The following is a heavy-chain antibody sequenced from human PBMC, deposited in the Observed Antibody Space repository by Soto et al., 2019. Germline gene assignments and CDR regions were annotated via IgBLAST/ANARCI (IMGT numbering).Heavy chain of an antibody. D-gene: IGHD6-19*01. CDR3: ARGLFGQQWLVGFDT. V-gene: IGHV1-69*01. CDR2: TIPMFATA. Sequence: QVHLVQSGAEVKKPGSSVKVSCKASGGSFSNYIFAWVRQAPGQGLEWMGWTIPMFATAQYAQKLQGRGTITADESTSTVYMDLTSLTSDDTAVYYCARGLFGQQWLVGFDTWGQGTLVTVS. J-gene: IGHJ4*02. CDR1: GGSFSNYI.